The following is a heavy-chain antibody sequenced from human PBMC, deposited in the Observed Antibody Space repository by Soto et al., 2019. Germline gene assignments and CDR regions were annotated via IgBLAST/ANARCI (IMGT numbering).Heavy chain of an antibody. Sequence: QVQLVESGGGLVKPEGSLRLSCAASGFTFSDYYMSWIRQAPGKGLEWVSYITSSSGYTNYADSVKGRFTISRDNAKNSLYLQMNSLRAEDTAVYYCARAYSYHFDYWGQGTLVTVSS. CDR3: ARAYSYHFDY. D-gene: IGHD5-18*01. CDR1: GFTFSDYY. J-gene: IGHJ4*02. V-gene: IGHV3-11*05. CDR2: ITSSSGYT.